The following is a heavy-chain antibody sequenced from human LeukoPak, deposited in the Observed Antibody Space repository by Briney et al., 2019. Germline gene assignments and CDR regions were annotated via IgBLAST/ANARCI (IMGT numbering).Heavy chain of an antibody. D-gene: IGHD6-13*01. J-gene: IGHJ6*02. CDR2: ISWDGGST. Sequence: GGSLRLSCAASGFTFDDYAMHWVRHAPGKGLEWVSLISWDGGSTYYADSVKGRFTISRDNSKNSLYLQMNSLRAEDTALYYCAKDISYYASSWYPAYYYYGMDVWGQGTTVTVSS. V-gene: IGHV3-43D*03. CDR1: GFTFDDYA. CDR3: AKDISYYASSWYPAYYYYGMDV.